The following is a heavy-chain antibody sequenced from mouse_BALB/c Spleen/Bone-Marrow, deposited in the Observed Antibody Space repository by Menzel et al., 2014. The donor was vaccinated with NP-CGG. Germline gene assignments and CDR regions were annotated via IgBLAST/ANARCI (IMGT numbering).Heavy chain of an antibody. CDR1: GYAFSSSW. V-gene: IGHV1-82*01. D-gene: IGHD2-1*01. Sequence: QVQLQQPGPELVKPGASVKISCKASGYAFSSSWMNWVKQRPGQGLEWIGRIYPGDGDTIYNGKFKGKATLTADKSSSTAYMQLSSLTSVDSAVYSCARDGYGKRNYFDYWGQGTTLTVSS. CDR3: ARDGYGKRNYFDY. J-gene: IGHJ2*01. CDR2: IYPGDGDT.